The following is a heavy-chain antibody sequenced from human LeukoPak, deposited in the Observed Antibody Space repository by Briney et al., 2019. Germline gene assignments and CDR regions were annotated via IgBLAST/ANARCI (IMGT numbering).Heavy chain of an antibody. V-gene: IGHV3-23*01. Sequence: GGSLRLSCAASGFAFSSYSMSWVRKAPGKGLEWVSAISGSGGSTYYADSVKGRFTISIDNSKNTLYLQMNSLRAEDTAVYYCAKLTTVVTPGAAFDIWGQGTMVTISS. CDR2: ISGSGGST. D-gene: IGHD4-23*01. CDR1: GFAFSSYS. CDR3: AKLTTVVTPGAAFDI. J-gene: IGHJ3*02.